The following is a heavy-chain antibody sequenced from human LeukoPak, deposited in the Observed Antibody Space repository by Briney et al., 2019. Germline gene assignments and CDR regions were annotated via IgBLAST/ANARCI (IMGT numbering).Heavy chain of an antibody. V-gene: IGHV3-21*01. D-gene: IGHD4-17*01. J-gene: IGHJ3*02. CDR1: GFTFSGYS. Sequence: GGSLRLSCAASGFTFSGYSMNWVRQAPGKGLEWVSSISTSSIYIYYADSVKGRFTISRDNARNSLYLQMNSLRAEDTAGYYCARSRRDGDYLLNAFDIWGQGTMVTVSS. CDR2: ISTSSIYI. CDR3: ARSRRDGDYLLNAFDI.